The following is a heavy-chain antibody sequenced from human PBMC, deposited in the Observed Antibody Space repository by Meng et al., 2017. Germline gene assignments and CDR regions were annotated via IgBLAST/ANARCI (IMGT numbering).Heavy chain of an antibody. V-gene: IGHV4-31*01. J-gene: IGHJ2*01. Sequence: HVQLQESGPGLVKPSQTLSLTCTVSGGSISSGGYYWSWIRQHPGKGLEWIGYIYYSGSTYYNPSLKSLVTISVDTSKNQFSLKLSSVTAADTAVYYCARVHYYDSSGYNNWYFDLWGRGTLVTVSS. CDR1: GGSISSGGYY. CDR2: IYYSGST. D-gene: IGHD3-22*01. CDR3: ARVHYYDSSGYNNWYFDL.